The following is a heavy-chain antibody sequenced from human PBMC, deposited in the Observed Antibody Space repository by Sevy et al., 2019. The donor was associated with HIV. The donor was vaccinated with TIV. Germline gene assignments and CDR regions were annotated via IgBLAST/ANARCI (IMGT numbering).Heavy chain of an antibody. CDR2: IKQDGSVK. D-gene: IGHD6-13*01. J-gene: IGHJ4*02. CDR1: GFTLNSYW. V-gene: IGHV3-7*01. Sequence: GGSLRLSCAASGFTLNSYWMSWVRQAPGKGLEWVANIKQDGSVKYYVDSVKGRFTISRDDARNLVYLQMSSLTAEDTALYDCWRAISADASLWGQGTLVAVSS. CDR3: WRAISADASL.